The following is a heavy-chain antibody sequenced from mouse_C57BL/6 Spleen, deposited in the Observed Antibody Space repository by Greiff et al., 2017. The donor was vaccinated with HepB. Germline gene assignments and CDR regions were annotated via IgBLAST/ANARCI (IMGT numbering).Heavy chain of an antibody. CDR3: ARVYYGYGYAMDY. J-gene: IGHJ4*01. Sequence: DVKLVESEGGLVQPGSSMKLSCTASGFTFSDYYMAWVRQVPEKGLEWVANINYDGSSTYYLDSLKSRFIISRDNAKNILYLQMSSLKSEDTATYYCARVYYGYGYAMDYWGQGTSVTVSS. V-gene: IGHV5-16*01. CDR2: INYDGSST. D-gene: IGHD2-2*01. CDR1: GFTFSDYY.